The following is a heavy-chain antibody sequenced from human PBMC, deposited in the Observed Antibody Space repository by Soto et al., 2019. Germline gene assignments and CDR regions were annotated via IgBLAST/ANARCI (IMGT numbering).Heavy chain of an antibody. CDR3: AKDEGSSRPFDH. Sequence: QVQLVESGGGVVQPGRSLRLSCAASGFTFRSYGMHWVRQAPGKGLEWVAAISYDERNKFYTDSVKGRFTISRDNSKNTLYLQMSSLKPEDTAVYLCAKDEGSSRPFDHWGQGTLVTVSS. CDR2: ISYDERNK. CDR1: GFTFRSYG. D-gene: IGHD6-6*01. V-gene: IGHV3-30*18. J-gene: IGHJ4*02.